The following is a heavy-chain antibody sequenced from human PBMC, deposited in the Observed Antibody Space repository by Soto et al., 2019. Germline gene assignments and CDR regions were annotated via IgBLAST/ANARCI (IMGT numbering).Heavy chain of an antibody. D-gene: IGHD2-8*02. J-gene: IGHJ4*01. Sequence: KSGPTLVNPTQTLTLTCTFSGFSLTTGGMCVSRLRQPPGKALEWPALIDWGDDKYYSTSLKTRLTISKDTSKNQVVLTMTNMDPVDTATYYCARIQGLLGPVAFDYWGQGILVTVSS. CDR3: ARIQGLLGPVAFDY. V-gene: IGHV2-70*01. CDR1: GFSLTTGGMC. CDR2: IDWGDDK.